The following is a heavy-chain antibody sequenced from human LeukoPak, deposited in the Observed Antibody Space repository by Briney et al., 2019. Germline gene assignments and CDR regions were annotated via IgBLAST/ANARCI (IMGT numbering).Heavy chain of an antibody. D-gene: IGHD1-7*01. Sequence: GGSLRLSCAASGFIFSSYSMNWVRQAPGKGLEWLSYISSSSTTIYYADSVKGRFTISRDNAKNSLYLQMNSLKAEDTAVYYCARNRFPITGSTNNYYYMDVWGKGTTVTVSS. CDR3: ARNRFPITGSTNNYYYMDV. J-gene: IGHJ6*03. CDR2: ISSSSTTI. CDR1: GFIFSSYS. V-gene: IGHV3-48*04.